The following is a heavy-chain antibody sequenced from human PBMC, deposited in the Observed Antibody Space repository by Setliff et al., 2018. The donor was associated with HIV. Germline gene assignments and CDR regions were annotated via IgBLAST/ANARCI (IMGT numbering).Heavy chain of an antibody. Sequence: ASVKVSCKASGYTFTGYYIHWVRQAPGQGLEWMGVIHPSGGSTSYAQSFQARVTMTRDPSTSKVYLELSSLRSEDTAVYYCARVRSCSGGSCYGGEYWFDPWGQGTLVTVSS. J-gene: IGHJ5*02. V-gene: IGHV1-46*01. CDR3: ARVRSCSGGSCYGGEYWFDP. CDR1: GYTFTGYY. CDR2: IHPSGGST. D-gene: IGHD2-15*01.